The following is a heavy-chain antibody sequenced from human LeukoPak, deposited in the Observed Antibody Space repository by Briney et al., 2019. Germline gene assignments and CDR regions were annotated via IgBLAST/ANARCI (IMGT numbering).Heavy chain of an antibody. J-gene: IGHJ4*02. Sequence: PGGSLRLSCVASGFTFRSYSMNWVRQAPGKGVERISYISSGGGTIHYADSVKGRFTISRDNAKNSLYLQMNSLRAEDTAVYYCARDPAGARIYYDYWGQGTLVTVSS. D-gene: IGHD3-10*01. V-gene: IGHV3-48*01. CDR3: ARDPAGARIYYDY. CDR1: GFTFRSYS. CDR2: ISSGGGTI.